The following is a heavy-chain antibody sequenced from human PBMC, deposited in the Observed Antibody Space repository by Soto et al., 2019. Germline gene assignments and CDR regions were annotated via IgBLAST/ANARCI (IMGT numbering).Heavy chain of an antibody. D-gene: IGHD3-22*01. V-gene: IGHV3-7*01. Sequence: GGSLRLSCAPSGFMFGNYWMSWVRQAPGKGLEWVANIKQDGSEKYYVDSVKGRFTISRDNAKNSLYLQMTSLRADDTAVYHCARDSPFDASSGYLEYWGQGTLVTVS. J-gene: IGHJ4*02. CDR1: GFMFGNYW. CDR2: IKQDGSEK. CDR3: ARDSPFDASSGYLEY.